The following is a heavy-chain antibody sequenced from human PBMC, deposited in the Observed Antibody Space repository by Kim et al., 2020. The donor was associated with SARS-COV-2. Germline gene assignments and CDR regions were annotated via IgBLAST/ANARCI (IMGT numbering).Heavy chain of an antibody. CDR2: ISAYNGNT. V-gene: IGHV1-18*01. CDR1: GYTFTSYG. Sequence: ASVKVSCKASGYTFTSYGISWVRQAPGQGLEWMGWISAYNGNTNYAQKLQGRVTMTTDTSTSTAYMELRSLRSDDTAVYYCARSLDSSSWYLTNYYYYGMDVWGQGTTVTVSS. D-gene: IGHD6-13*01. CDR3: ARSLDSSSWYLTNYYYYGMDV. J-gene: IGHJ6*02.